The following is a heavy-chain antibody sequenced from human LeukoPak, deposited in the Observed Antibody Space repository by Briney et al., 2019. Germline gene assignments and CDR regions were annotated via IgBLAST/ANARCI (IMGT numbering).Heavy chain of an antibody. CDR3: ATNGYYCIDV. D-gene: IGHD2-8*01. J-gene: IGHJ6*03. CDR1: GGSIGSIEW. Sequence: PSETQSLTCAVSGGSIGSIEWFSWVRPTPGKGLEWIGESHQTGSTNYNPSLKSRVTISVDKSKNQFSLDFNSVTAADTAIYYCATNGYYCIDVWGKGTTVTVSS. V-gene: IGHV4-4*02. CDR2: SHQTGST.